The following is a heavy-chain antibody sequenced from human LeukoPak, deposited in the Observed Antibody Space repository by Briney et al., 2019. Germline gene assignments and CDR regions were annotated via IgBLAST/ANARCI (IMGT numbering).Heavy chain of an antibody. D-gene: IGHD1-26*01. CDR1: GGSISSGSYY. CDR2: IYTSGST. J-gene: IGHJ6*03. Sequence: PSETLSLTCTVSGGSISSGSYYWSWIRQPAGKGLEWIGRIYTSGSTNYNPSLKSRVTLSVDTSKNQFSLKLSSVTAADTAVYYCARAYSGSYYVGYYYYYMDVWGKGTTVTVSS. CDR3: ARAYSGSYYVGYYYYYMDV. V-gene: IGHV4-61*02.